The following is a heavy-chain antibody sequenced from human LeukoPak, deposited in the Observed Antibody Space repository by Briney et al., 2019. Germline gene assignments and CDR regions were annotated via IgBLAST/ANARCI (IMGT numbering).Heavy chain of an antibody. CDR2: ITPYNGNT. CDR3: ARGEGFLDY. D-gene: IGHD3-16*01. CDR1: GFTFTGYY. V-gene: IGHV1-18*04. J-gene: IGHJ4*02. Sequence: ASVKVSCKASGFTFTGYYMHCVRQAPGQGLEWMGWITPYNGNTNYPQKLQDRATMTTDTSTSTAYMELRSLRSDDTAVYYCARGEGFLDYWGQGTLVTVSS.